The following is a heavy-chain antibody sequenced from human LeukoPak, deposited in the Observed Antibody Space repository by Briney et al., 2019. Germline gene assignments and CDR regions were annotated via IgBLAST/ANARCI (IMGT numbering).Heavy chain of an antibody. CDR1: GFTFSSQT. CDR3: AGSGFDY. Sequence: GGSLRLSCAASGFTFSSQTMSWVRQAPGKGLEWVANIKQDGSEKYYVDSVKGRFTISRDNAKNSLYLQMNSLRAEDTAVYYCAGSGFDYWGQGTLVTVSS. V-gene: IGHV3-7*01. CDR2: IKQDGSEK. J-gene: IGHJ4*02. D-gene: IGHD2-15*01.